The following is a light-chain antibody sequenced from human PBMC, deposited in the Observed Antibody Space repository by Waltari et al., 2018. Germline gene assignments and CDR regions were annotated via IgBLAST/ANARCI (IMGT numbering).Light chain of an antibody. Sequence: QSDLTQPASVSGSPGQSITISCTGTSSDIGSYNLVSWYQQHPGKVPKLIIYEVIKRPSGISDRFSGSKSGNTASLTISGLQAEDEADYYCSSNAAGSSYVVFGGGTRLTVL. J-gene: IGLJ2*01. CDR2: EVI. CDR1: SSDIGSYNL. V-gene: IGLV2-23*02. CDR3: SSNAAGSSYVV.